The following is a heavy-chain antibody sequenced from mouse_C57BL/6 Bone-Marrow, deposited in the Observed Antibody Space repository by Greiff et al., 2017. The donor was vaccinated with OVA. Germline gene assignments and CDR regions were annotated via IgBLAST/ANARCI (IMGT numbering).Heavy chain of an antibody. Sequence: QVQLQQPGAELVRPGSSVKLSCKASGYTFTSYWMDWVKQRPGQGLEWIGNIYPSDSETHYNQKFKDKATLIVDKSSSTAYMQLSSLTSEDSAVYYCARSGYDYDGPFDYWGQGTTLTVSS. J-gene: IGHJ2*01. CDR2: IYPSDSET. CDR1: GYTFTSYW. V-gene: IGHV1-61*01. CDR3: ARSGYDYDGPFDY. D-gene: IGHD2-4*01.